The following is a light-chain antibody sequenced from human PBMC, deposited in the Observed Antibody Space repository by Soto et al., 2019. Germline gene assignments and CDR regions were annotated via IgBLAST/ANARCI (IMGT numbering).Light chain of an antibody. CDR3: SLYISSSIYLV. Sequence: QSALTQPASVSGSPGQSITISCTGTSSDVGGYNRVSWYQQPPGTAPKLMIYEVSNRPSGVPDRFSGSKSGNTASLTISGLQAEDEGDYYCSLYISSSIYLVFGGGTKVTVL. CDR2: EVS. J-gene: IGLJ3*02. V-gene: IGLV2-18*01. CDR1: SSDVGGYNR.